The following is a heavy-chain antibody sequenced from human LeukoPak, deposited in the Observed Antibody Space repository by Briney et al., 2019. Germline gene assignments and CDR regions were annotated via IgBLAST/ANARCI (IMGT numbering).Heavy chain of an antibody. Sequence: SQTLSLTCTVSGGSISSGGYYWSWIRQPPGKGLEWIGYIYHSGSTYYNPSLKSRVTISVDRSKNQFSLKLSSVTAADTAVYYCARGREWLPNWFDPWGQGTLVTVSS. D-gene: IGHD3-3*01. CDR2: IYHSGST. CDR1: GGSISSGGYY. CDR3: ARGREWLPNWFDP. V-gene: IGHV4-30-2*01. J-gene: IGHJ5*02.